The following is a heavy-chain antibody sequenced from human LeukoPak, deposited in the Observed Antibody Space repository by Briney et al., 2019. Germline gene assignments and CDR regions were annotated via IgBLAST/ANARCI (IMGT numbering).Heavy chain of an antibody. Sequence: SETLSLTCAVYGGSFSGYYWSWIRQPPGKGLEWIGEIIHSGSTNYNPSLKSRVTISVDTSKNQFSLKLSSVTAADTAVYYCASVGYCSGGSCANDAFDIWGQGTMVTVSS. CDR3: ASVGYCSGGSCANDAFDI. CDR2: IIHSGST. J-gene: IGHJ3*02. V-gene: IGHV4-34*12. CDR1: GGSFSGYY. D-gene: IGHD2-15*01.